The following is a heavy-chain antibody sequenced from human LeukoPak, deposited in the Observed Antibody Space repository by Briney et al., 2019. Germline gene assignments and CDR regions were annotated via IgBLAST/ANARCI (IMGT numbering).Heavy chain of an antibody. Sequence: ASVKVSCKASGYTFTSYDINWVRQATGQGLEWMGWMNPNSGNTGYAQKFQGRVTMTRNTSISTAYTELSSLRSEDTAVYYCARGSYDFWSGYLAYYYYYYMDVWGKGTTVTVSS. CDR3: ARGSYDFWSGYLAYYYYYYMDV. J-gene: IGHJ6*03. CDR2: MNPNSGNT. D-gene: IGHD3-3*01. CDR1: GYTFTSYD. V-gene: IGHV1-8*01.